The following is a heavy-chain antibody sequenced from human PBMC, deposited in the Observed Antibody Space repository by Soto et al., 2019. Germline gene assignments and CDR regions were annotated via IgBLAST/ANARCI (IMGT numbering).Heavy chain of an antibody. CDR1: GGTFSSYA. D-gene: IGHD6-6*01. CDR2: INADNGKT. J-gene: IGHJ6*02. V-gene: IGHV1-69*13. CDR3: ARIGEAARPSRTQAEYYYYGMDV. Sequence: SVKVSCKASGGTFSSYAISWVRQAPGQGLEWMGWINADNGKTKYAQKFQGRVTITADESTSTAHMELSSLRSEDTAVYYCARIGEAARPSRTQAEYYYYGMDVWGQGTSVTVS.